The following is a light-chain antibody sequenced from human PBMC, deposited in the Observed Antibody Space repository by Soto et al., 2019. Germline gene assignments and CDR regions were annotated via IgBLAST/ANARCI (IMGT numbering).Light chain of an antibody. V-gene: IGKV1-39*01. CDR3: QQSYSTPRT. CDR1: QSISSY. J-gene: IGKJ1*01. Sequence: DIQMTPSPSSLSASVGDRVTITCRASQSISSYLNWYQQKPGKAPKLLIYAASSLQSGVPSRFSGCGSGTDVTLTISSLQPEDFATYYCQQSYSTPRTFGQGTKVEIK. CDR2: AAS.